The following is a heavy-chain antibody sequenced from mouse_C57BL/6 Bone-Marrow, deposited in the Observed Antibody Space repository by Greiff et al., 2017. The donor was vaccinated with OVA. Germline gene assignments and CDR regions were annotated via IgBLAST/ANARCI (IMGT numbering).Heavy chain of an antibody. Sequence: EVKVVESEGGLVQPGSSMKLSCTASGFTFSDYYMAWVRQVPEKGLEWVANINYDGSSTYYLDSLKSRFIISRDNAKNILYLQMSSLKSEDTATYYCAGEITTVVYWYFDVWGTGTTVTVSS. CDR3: AGEITTVVYWYFDV. D-gene: IGHD1-1*01. CDR1: GFTFSDYY. CDR2: INYDGSST. V-gene: IGHV5-16*01. J-gene: IGHJ1*03.